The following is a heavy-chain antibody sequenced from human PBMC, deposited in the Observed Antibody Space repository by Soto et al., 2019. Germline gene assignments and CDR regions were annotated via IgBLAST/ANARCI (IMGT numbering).Heavy chain of an antibody. Sequence: QIQLVQSGAEVKKPGASVRVSCKASGYAFSNYGISWLRQAPGLGLEWMGSISPYDGNTDYAQSLQGRVTMTTGTSTNTAYMELRSLTSDDTAVYYCATSYDSGFDPWGQGTLVTVSS. CDR3: ATSYDSGFDP. J-gene: IGHJ5*02. D-gene: IGHD5-12*01. V-gene: IGHV1-18*04. CDR2: ISPYDGNT. CDR1: GYAFSNYG.